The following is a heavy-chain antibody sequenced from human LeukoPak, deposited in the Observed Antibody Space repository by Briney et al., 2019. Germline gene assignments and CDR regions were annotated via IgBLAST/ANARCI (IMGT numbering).Heavy chain of an antibody. CDR2: ISGSGGST. V-gene: IGHV3-23*01. CDR1: GFSLSNYA. Sequence: GGSLRLSCAASGFSLSNYAMTWVRQAPGKGLEWVSGISGSGGSTYYADSVKGRFTISRDNSKNTLYLQINSLRAEDTAVYYCARGYSSGWWGYYFDYWGQGTLVTVSS. J-gene: IGHJ4*02. CDR3: ARGYSSGWWGYYFDY. D-gene: IGHD6-19*01.